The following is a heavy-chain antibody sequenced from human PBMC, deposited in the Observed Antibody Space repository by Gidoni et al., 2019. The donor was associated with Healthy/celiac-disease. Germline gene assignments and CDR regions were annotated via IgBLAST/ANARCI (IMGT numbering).Heavy chain of an antibody. D-gene: IGHD1-1*01. CDR3: AKDMSPMAPGYPDAFDI. Sequence: EVQLVESGGGLVQPGRSLRRYCAASGFTFDDYAMPCVRQAPGKGLECVSCISWTSCSIGYADSVKGRFTISRDNAKNSLYLQMNSLRAEDTALYYCAKDMSPMAPGYPDAFDIWGQGTMVTVSS. CDR2: ISWTSCSI. J-gene: IGHJ3*02. CDR1: GFTFDDYA. V-gene: IGHV3-9*01.